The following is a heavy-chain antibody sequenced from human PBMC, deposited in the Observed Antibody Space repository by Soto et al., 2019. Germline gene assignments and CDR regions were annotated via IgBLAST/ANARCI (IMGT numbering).Heavy chain of an antibody. CDR1: GLIFSDYY. V-gene: IGHV3-11*05. Sequence: QVQLVESGGGLVKPGGSLRLSCAASGLIFSDYYMSWIRQAPGKGLEWVSYISSSGHYTKNADSVQGRFTISRDNAKNSLYLQMNNLTAEDTAVYYCAGELDGIDVWGQGTTVTVSS. J-gene: IGHJ6*02. CDR2: ISSSGHYT. CDR3: AGELDGIDV.